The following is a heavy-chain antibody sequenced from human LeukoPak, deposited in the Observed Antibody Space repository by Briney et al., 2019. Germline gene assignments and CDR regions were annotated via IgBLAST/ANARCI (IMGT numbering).Heavy chain of an antibody. D-gene: IGHD1-26*01. CDR1: GYTFTNYG. CDR3: ATQIVGAPYPQLDH. Sequence: SVKVSCKASGYTFTNYGISWVRQAPGQGLEWMGRIIPLLGVSSYPQKFQGRVTITADKSTSTAYMEVNSLRTEDTAVYYCATQIVGAPYPQLDHWGQGTLVTVSP. J-gene: IGHJ4*02. CDR2: IIPLLGVS. V-gene: IGHV1-69*04.